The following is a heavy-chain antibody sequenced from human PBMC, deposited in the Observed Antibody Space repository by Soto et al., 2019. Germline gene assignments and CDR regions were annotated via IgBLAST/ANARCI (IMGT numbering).Heavy chain of an antibody. CDR2: IGGSGGST. CDR3: AKDLVRLVGISRPHYYYGMDV. CDR1: GFTFSSYA. D-gene: IGHD3-16*01. V-gene: IGHV3-23*01. J-gene: IGHJ6*02. Sequence: EVQLLESGGGLVQPGGSLRLSCAASGFTFSSYAMSWVRQAPGKGLEWVSAIGGSGGSTYYADSVKGRFTISRDNSKNTLYLQMNSLRAEDTAVYYCAKDLVRLVGISRPHYYYGMDVWGQGTTVTVSS.